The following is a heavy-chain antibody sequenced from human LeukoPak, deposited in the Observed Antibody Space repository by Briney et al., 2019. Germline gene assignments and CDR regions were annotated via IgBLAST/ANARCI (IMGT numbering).Heavy chain of an antibody. J-gene: IGHJ4*02. CDR2: IWYDGSNK. D-gene: IGHD5-12*01. V-gene: IGHV3-33*01. CDR1: GFTFSSYG. Sequence: GGSLRLSCAASGFTFSSYGMHWVRQAPGKGLEWVAVIWYDGSNKYYADSVKGRFTISRDNSKNTLYLQMNSLRAEDTAVYYCAREDIVATIDLDYWGQGTLVTVSS. CDR3: AREDIVATIDLDY.